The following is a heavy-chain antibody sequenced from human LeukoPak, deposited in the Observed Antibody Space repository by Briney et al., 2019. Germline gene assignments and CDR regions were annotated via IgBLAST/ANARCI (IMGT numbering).Heavy chain of an antibody. J-gene: IGHJ4*02. CDR2: VYHPVDT. CDR3: ARQRRERYFDWLPYYFDY. Sequence: SETLSLTCTVSGYSISSNYYWAWIRQPPGKGLEWIGRVYHPVDTSYNPSLKSRITMSVDTAKNQFSLNLRSVTAADTAVYYCARQRRERYFDWLPYYFDYWGQGTLVTVSS. D-gene: IGHD3-9*01. CDR1: GYSISSNYY. V-gene: IGHV4-38-2*02.